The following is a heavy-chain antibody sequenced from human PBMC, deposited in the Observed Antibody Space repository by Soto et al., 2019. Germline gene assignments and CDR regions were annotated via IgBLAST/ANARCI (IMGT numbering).Heavy chain of an antibody. CDR1: GFTFSDYS. Sequence: PGGSLRLSCAASGFTFSDYSMSWIRQAPGKGLDWVSYITSSSLHTNYADSVKGRFTISRDNAKNSLYLQMNSLRAEDTAVYYCARAVYVDGLWHWGQGTLVTVSS. CDR3: ARAVYVDGLWH. V-gene: IGHV3-11*06. D-gene: IGHD5-12*01. CDR2: ITSSSLHT. J-gene: IGHJ4*02.